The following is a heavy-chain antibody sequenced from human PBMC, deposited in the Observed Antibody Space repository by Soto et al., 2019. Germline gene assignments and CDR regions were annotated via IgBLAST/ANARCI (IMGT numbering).Heavy chain of an antibody. Sequence: EVQLLESGGGLVQPGGSLRLSCAASGFTFSNYAMSWVRQAPGKGLEWVSTVSGGGDGTYYADSVKGRFTISRDNPRNNVYLSMNRLRAEDTAVYYCAKKGLGSLATYCYYGDCHYEVDTWGQGTIVTVSS. CDR3: AKKGLGSLATYCYYGDCHYEVDT. CDR2: VSGGGDGT. D-gene: IGHD2-21*02. V-gene: IGHV3-23*01. J-gene: IGHJ3*02. CDR1: GFTFSNYA.